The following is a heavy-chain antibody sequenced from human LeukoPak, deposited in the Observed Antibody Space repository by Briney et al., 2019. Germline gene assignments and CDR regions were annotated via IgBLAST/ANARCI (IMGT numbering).Heavy chain of an antibody. CDR1: GYTFTSYG. CDR2: ISGYNGNT. J-gene: IGHJ4*02. Sequence: ASVKVSCKASGYTFTSYGISWVRQAPGQGLEWMGWISGYNGNTNYAQKLQGRVTMTTDTSTSTAYMELRSLRSDDTAVYYCAGPRGVCSSTSCYLDDYWGQGTLVTVSS. D-gene: IGHD2-2*01. V-gene: IGHV1-18*01. CDR3: AGPRGVCSSTSCYLDDY.